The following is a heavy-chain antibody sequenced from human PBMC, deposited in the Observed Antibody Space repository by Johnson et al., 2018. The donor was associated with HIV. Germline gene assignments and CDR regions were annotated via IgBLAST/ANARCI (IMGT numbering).Heavy chain of an antibody. Sequence: QVQLVESGGGVVQPGRSLRLSCAASGFIFSDYGMHWVRQAPGKGLEWVAVISYDGKYKYYGDSVKGRFTISRDNSKSTLYLQMNSLRAEDTAVYYCAKDQGYGRGAFDIWGQGTMVTVSS. CDR2: ISYDGKYK. CDR3: AKDQGYGRGAFDI. D-gene: IGHD6-13*01. V-gene: IGHV3-30*18. CDR1: GFIFSDYG. J-gene: IGHJ3*02.